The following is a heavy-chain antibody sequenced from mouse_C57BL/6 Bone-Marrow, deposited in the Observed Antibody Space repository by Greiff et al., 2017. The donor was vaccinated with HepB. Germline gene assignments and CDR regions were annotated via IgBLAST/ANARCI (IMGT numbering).Heavy chain of an antibody. CDR3: ARWLLRSYYLDY. Sequence: VQLKQSGPVLVKPGASVKMSCKASGYTFTDYYMNWVKQSHGKSLEWIGVINPYNGGTSYNQKFKGKATLTVDKSSSTAYMELNSLTSEDSAVYYCARWLLRSYYLDYWGQGTTLTVSS. CDR1: GYTFTDYY. V-gene: IGHV1-19*01. D-gene: IGHD1-1*01. CDR2: INPYNGGT. J-gene: IGHJ2*01.